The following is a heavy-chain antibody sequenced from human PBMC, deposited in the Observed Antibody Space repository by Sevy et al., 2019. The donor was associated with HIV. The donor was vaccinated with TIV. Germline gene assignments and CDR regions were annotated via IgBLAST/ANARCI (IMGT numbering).Heavy chain of an antibody. J-gene: IGHJ4*02. CDR3: TGEVYGSGWVYFDY. V-gene: IGHV3-49*03. CDR1: GFTFGDYA. CDR2: IKTKTYSGTT. D-gene: IGHD6-19*01. Sequence: GGCLRLSCTASGFTFGDYAMRWFRQAPGKGLEWVGFIKTKTYSGTTEYAASVKVRFIISRDDSRNIAYLQMNSLKTLDTAVYYCTGEVYGSGWVYFDYWGQGTLVTVSS.